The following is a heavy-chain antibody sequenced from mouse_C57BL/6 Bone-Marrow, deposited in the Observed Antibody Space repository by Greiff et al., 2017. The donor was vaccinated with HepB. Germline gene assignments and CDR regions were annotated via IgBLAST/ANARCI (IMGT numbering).Heavy chain of an antibody. D-gene: IGHD1-1*01. J-gene: IGHJ4*01. CDR2: IYPGSGNT. CDR3: ARGDYYGSSYVPYYYAMDY. CDR1: GYTFTDYY. Sequence: QVQLQQSGAELVRPGASVKLSCKASGYTFTDYYINWVKQRPGQGLEWIARIYPGSGNTYYNEKFKGKATLTAEKSSSTAYMQLSSLTSEDSAVYFCARGDYYGSSYVPYYYAMDYWGQGTSVTVSS. V-gene: IGHV1-76*01.